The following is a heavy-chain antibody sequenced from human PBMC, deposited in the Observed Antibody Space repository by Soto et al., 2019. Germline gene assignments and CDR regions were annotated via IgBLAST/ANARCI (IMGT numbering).Heavy chain of an antibody. J-gene: IGHJ5*02. Sequence: PGGSLRLSCAASGFTFSDYYIHWIRQAPGKGLEWVSAISGSGGSTYYADSVKGRFTISRDNSKNTLYLQMNSLRAEDTAVYYCANLRGPGIAAAVYVPGAQGTLVTVSS. CDR2: ISGSGGST. CDR3: ANLRGPGIAAAVYVP. CDR1: GFTFSDYY. D-gene: IGHD6-13*01. V-gene: IGHV3-23*01.